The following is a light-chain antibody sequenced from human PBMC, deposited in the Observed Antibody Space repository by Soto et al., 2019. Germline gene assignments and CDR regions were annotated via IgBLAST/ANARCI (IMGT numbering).Light chain of an antibody. CDR3: QQYDNLRT. J-gene: IGKJ1*01. Sequence: EQTSISCRSSTSLLSTDGDNYLDWYLQRPGQSPQLLIYLASNRASGVPDRFSGSGSGTYFTLRISRVEAEDVATYYCQQYDNLRTFGQGGKVDIK. V-gene: IGKV2-28*01. CDR1: TSLLSTDGDNY. CDR2: LAS.